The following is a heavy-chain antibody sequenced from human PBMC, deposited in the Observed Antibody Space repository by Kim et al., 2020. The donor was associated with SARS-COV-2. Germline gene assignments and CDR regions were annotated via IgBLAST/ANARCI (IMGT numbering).Heavy chain of an antibody. V-gene: IGHV3-7*01. CDR1: GFTFSSYW. J-gene: IGHJ4*02. D-gene: IGHD3-10*01. CDR3: AGGSGSYYIH. Sequence: GGSLRLSCAASGFTFSSYWMSWVRQAPGKGLEWVANVKQDGSERNYVDSVKGRFTISRDNAKNSLYLQMDSLRVEDTAVYYCAGGSGSYYIHWGQGTLVTVSS. CDR2: VKQDGSER.